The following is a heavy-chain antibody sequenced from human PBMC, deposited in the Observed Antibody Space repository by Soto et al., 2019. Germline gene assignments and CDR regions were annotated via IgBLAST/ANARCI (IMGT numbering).Heavy chain of an antibody. Sequence: QITLNESGPTQVKPRQTLTLTCTFSGFSLTTSGVGVGWIRQSPGKAPEWLALIYWDDDKRYSPSLKSRLTITKDTSKKQVVLTMADLDPADIATYYCAHRVLRTVFGLVTTTAIYFDFWGQGTPVAVSS. CDR1: GFSLTTSGVG. J-gene: IGHJ4*02. V-gene: IGHV2-5*02. CDR3: AHRVLRTVFGLVTTTAIYFDF. CDR2: IYWDDDK. D-gene: IGHD3-3*01.